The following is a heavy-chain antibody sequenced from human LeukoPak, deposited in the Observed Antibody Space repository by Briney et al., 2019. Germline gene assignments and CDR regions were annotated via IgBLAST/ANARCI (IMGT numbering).Heavy chain of an antibody. CDR2: IYSGGST. V-gene: IGHV3-23*03. J-gene: IGHJ4*02. CDR1: GFTFSTYG. D-gene: IGHD3-22*01. CDR3: AKDWYYYDSWGTGTLYYFDY. Sequence: GGSLRLSCEASGFTFSTYGMSWVRQAPGKGLEWVSVIYSGGSTYYADSVKGRFTISRDNSKNTLYLQMNSLRAEDTAVYYCAKDWYYYDSWGTGTLYYFDYWGQGTLVTVSS.